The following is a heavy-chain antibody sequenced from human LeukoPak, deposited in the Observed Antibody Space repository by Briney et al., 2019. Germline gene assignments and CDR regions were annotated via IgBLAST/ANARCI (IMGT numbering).Heavy chain of an antibody. J-gene: IGHJ4*02. CDR3: ARGGGTRVYYFDY. CDR1: GYTFTNFG. Sequence: GASVKVSCKASGYTFTNFGVAWVRRAPGQGLEWMAWISAYNGNPNYAQKFQGRVTMTTDTSTSTAYMELRNLTSDETAVYFCARGGGTRVYYFDYWGQGTLVTVSS. CDR2: ISAYNGNP. V-gene: IGHV1-18*01. D-gene: IGHD1-1*01.